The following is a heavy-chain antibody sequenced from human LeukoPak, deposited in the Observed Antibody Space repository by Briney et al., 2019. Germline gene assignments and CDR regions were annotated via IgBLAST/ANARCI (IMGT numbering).Heavy chain of an antibody. CDR3: TKGLTIAAGAN. J-gene: IGHJ4*02. CDR2: MSNSGST. V-gene: IGHV4-39*07. CDR1: GGSISSSNSY. Sequence: SETLSLTCTVSGGSISSSNSYWGWVRQPPGRGLEWIGSMSNSGSTYYNPSLNSRVTISVDKSKNQFSLKVRSVTAADTAVYYCTKGLTIAAGANWGQGTLVTVSS. D-gene: IGHD6-13*01.